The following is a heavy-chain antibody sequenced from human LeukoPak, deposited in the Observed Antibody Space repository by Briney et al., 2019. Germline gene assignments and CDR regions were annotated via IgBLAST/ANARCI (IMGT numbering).Heavy chain of an antibody. CDR3: ARVPAAELYYFDY. CDR1: GGSISRSSYH. CDR2: MYYGGST. D-gene: IGHD2-2*01. J-gene: IGHJ4*02. Sequence: SETLSLTCTVSGGSISRSSYHWGWIRQPPGKGLEWIGSMYYGGSTYNNPSLKSRVTISVDTSKNQFSLKLSSVTAADTAVYYCARVPAAELYYFDYWGQGTLVTVSS. V-gene: IGHV4-39*07.